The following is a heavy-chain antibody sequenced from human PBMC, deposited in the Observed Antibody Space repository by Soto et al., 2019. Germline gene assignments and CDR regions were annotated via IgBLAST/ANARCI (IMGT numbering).Heavy chain of an antibody. D-gene: IGHD2-21*02. CDR1: GFTFSSYG. J-gene: IGHJ3*02. Sequence: GGSLRLSCAASGFTFSSYGMHWVRQAPGKGLEWVAVIWYDGSNKYYADSVKGRFTISRDNSKNTLYLQMNSLRAEDTAVYYCARDAAGGNSYAFDIWGQGTMVTVSS. CDR2: IWYDGSNK. CDR3: ARDAAGGNSYAFDI. V-gene: IGHV3-33*01.